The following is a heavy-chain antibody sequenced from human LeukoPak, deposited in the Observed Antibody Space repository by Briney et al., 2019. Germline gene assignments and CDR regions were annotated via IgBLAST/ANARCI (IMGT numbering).Heavy chain of an antibody. CDR1: GYTFTSYG. J-gene: IGHJ4*02. D-gene: IGHD3-22*01. CDR2: IIPILGIA. V-gene: IGHV1-69*04. Sequence: GASVKVSCKASGYTFTSYGISWVRQAPGQGLEWMGRIIPILGIANYAQKFQGRVTITADKSTSTAYMELSSLRSEDTAVYYCARAHSYYYDSSGYPLFDYWGQGTLVTVSS. CDR3: ARAHSYYYDSSGYPLFDY.